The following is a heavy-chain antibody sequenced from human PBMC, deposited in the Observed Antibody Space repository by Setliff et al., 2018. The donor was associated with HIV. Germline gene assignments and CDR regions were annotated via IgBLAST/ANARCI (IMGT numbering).Heavy chain of an antibody. CDR2: INYSGTT. CDR3: AGVRKEWLAYDAFEI. CDR1: GGSFSGYY. Sequence: PPELLSLTCAVYGGSFSGYYWGWTRQPPGKGLEWIGEINYSGTTNYKPSLESRVTISLEASKNQFSLHLRSMTAADTAVYYCAGVRKEWLAYDAFEIWGQGTMVTVSS. J-gene: IGHJ3*02. V-gene: IGHV4-34*01. D-gene: IGHD6-19*01.